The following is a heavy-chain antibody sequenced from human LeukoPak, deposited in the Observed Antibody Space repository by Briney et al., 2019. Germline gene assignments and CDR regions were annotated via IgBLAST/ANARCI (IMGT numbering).Heavy chain of an antibody. Sequence: PSETLSLTCTVSGGSISSGGYYWSWIRQHPGKGLEWIGYIYYSGSTYYNPSLKSRVTISVDTSKNQFSLKLSSVTAADTAVYYCARDPAYCSSTSCYAGPYFDYWGQGTLVTVSS. J-gene: IGHJ4*02. CDR1: GGSISSGGYY. CDR3: ARDPAYCSSTSCYAGPYFDY. D-gene: IGHD2-2*01. V-gene: IGHV4-31*03. CDR2: IYYSGST.